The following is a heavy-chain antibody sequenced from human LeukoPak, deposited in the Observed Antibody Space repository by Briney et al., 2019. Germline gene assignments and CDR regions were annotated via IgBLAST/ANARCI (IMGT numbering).Heavy chain of an antibody. Sequence: ASVKVSCKASGYTFTGYYLYGVRQAPGQGLEWMGWINPNRGDTNYAQKFQGRVTMTRDTSSSTAYMELSRLRSDDTAVYYCAREGSGRSWFDPWGQGTLVTVSS. D-gene: IGHD6-19*01. CDR2: INPNRGDT. J-gene: IGHJ5*02. CDR3: AREGSGRSWFDP. CDR1: GYTFTGYY. V-gene: IGHV1-2*02.